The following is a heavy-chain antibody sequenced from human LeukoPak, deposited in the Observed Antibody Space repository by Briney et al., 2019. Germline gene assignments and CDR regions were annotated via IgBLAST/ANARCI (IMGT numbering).Heavy chain of an antibody. CDR2: ISYDGSNK. CDR3: AKAVDSSGWFNYLDY. D-gene: IGHD6-19*01. J-gene: IGHJ4*02. Sequence: GGSLRLSCAASGFTFSSYGMHWVRQAPGKGLEWVAVISYDGSNKYYADSVKGRFTISRDNSKNTLYLQMNSLRAGDTAVYYCAKAVDSSGWFNYLDYWGQGTLVTVSS. V-gene: IGHV3-30*18. CDR1: GFTFSSYG.